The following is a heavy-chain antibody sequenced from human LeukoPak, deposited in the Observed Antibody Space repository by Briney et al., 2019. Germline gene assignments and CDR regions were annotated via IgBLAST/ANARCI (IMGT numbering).Heavy chain of an antibody. J-gene: IGHJ4*02. V-gene: IGHV4-34*01. Sequence: SETLSLTCAVYGGSFSGYYWSWIRQPPGKGLEWIGEINHSGSTNYNPSLKSRVTISVDTSKNQFSLKLSSVTAADTAVYYCARSTDTTRDYWGQGTLVTVSS. D-gene: IGHD4-17*01. CDR3: ARSTDTTRDY. CDR2: INHSGST. CDR1: GGSFSGYY.